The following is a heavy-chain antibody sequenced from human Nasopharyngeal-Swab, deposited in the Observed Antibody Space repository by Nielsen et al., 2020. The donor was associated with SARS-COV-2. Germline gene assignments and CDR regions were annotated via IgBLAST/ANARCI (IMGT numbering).Heavy chain of an antibody. CDR1: GGTFSSYA. Sequence: SVKVSCKASGGTFSSYAISWVRQAPGQGLEWMGGIIPIFGTANYAQKFQGRVTITADESTSTAYMELSSLRSEDTAVYYCARGSETHDYSNYVFNVYYCYMDVWGKGTTVTVSS. J-gene: IGHJ6*03. CDR3: ARGSETHDYSNYVFNVYYCYMDV. CDR2: IIPIFGTA. V-gene: IGHV1-69*13. D-gene: IGHD4-11*01.